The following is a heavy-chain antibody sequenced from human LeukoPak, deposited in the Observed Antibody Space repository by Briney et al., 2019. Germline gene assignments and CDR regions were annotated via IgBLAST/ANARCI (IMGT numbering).Heavy chain of an antibody. D-gene: IGHD6-25*01. CDR3: VRDRCSACHYFDC. V-gene: IGHV3-30-3*01. CDR2: ISYDGGNE. CDR1: GFTLNSYA. J-gene: IGHJ4*02. Sequence: PGGSLRLSCAASGFTLNSYAMHWVRQAPGKGLEWVAVISYDGGNEYYADSVKGRFTISRNTSKNTLYLQMNNLRPEDTALYYCVRDRCSACHYFDCWGQGTLVTVSS.